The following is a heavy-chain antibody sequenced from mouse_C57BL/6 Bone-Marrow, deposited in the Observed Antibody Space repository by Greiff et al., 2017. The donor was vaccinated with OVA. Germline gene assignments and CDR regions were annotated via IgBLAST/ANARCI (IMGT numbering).Heavy chain of an antibody. V-gene: IGHV5-9-1*02. CDR2: ISSGGDYI. J-gene: IGHJ3*01. CDR3: TRDYDGLWSAY. Sequence: EVQLVESGEGLVKPGGSLKLSCAASGFTFSSYAMSWVRQTPEKRLEWVAYISSGGDYIYYADTVKGLFTISRDNARNTLYLQMGSLKSEDTAMYYCTRDYDGLWSAYWGQGTLVTVSA. D-gene: IGHD1-1*02. CDR1: GFTFSSYA.